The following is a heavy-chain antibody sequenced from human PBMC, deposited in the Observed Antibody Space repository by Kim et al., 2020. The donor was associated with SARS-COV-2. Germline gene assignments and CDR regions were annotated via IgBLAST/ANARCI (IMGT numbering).Heavy chain of an antibody. CDR1: GFTFGDYG. Sequence: GGSLRLSCSASGFTFGDYGMSWFHQAPGKGLEWVGLIRNKAYGGTTESAASVQGRFTISRDDSKSIAYLQMNSLKTEDTAVYYCTRVGWLRSYYFDYWGQGTLVTVSS. CDR2: IRNKAYGGTT. CDR3: TRVGWLRSYYFDY. D-gene: IGHD5-12*01. J-gene: IGHJ4*02. V-gene: IGHV3-49*03.